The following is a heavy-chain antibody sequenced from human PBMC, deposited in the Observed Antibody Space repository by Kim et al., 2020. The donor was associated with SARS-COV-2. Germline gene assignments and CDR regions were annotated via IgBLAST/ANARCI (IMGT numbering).Heavy chain of an antibody. V-gene: IGHV4-59*01. J-gene: IGHJ4*02. CDR1: GGSISSYY. D-gene: IGHD3-9*01. CDR2: IYYSGST. Sequence: SETLSLTCTVSGGSISSYYWSWIRQPPGKGLEWIGYIYYSGSTNYNPSLKSRVTISVDTSKNQFSLKLSSVTATDTAVDYCARIYDIFTGYLFDYWGQGT. CDR3: ARIYDIFTGYLFDY.